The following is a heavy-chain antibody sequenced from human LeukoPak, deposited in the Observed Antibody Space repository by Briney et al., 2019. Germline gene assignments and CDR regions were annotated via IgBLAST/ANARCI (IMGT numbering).Heavy chain of an antibody. D-gene: IGHD3-22*01. CDR1: GFTVSSNY. CDR3: ARVFDSSGYYYYYYYYGMDV. CDR2: IYSGGST. V-gene: IGHV3-66*01. Sequence: PGGSLRLSCAASGFTVSSNYMSWVRQAPGKGLEWVSVIYSGGSTYYADSVKGRFTISRDNSKNTLYLQMNSLRAEDTAVYYCARVFDSSGYYYYYYYYGMDVWGQGTTVTVSS. J-gene: IGHJ6*02.